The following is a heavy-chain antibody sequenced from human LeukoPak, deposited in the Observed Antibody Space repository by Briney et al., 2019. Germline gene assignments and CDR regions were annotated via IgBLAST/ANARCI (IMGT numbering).Heavy chain of an antibody. V-gene: IGHV1-2*02. CDR1: GYTFTGYY. D-gene: IGHD2-8*01. J-gene: IGHJ4*02. Sequence: ASVKVSCKASGYTFTGYYMHWVRQAPGQGLEWMGWINPNSGGTNYAQKFQGRVAMTRDTSISTAYMELSRLRSDDTAVYYCARDSNIVLMVYAMDYWGQGTLVTVSS. CDR3: ARDSNIVLMVYAMDY. CDR2: INPNSGGT.